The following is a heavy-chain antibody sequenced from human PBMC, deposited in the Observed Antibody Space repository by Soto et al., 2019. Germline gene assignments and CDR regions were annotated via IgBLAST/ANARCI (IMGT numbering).Heavy chain of an antibody. V-gene: IGHV4-59*01. D-gene: IGHD1-7*01. CDR1: GGSISSYY. Sequence: SETLSLTCTVSGGSISSYYWSWIRQPPGKGLEWIGYIYYSGSTNYNPSLKSRVTISVDTSKNQFSLKLSSVTAADTAVYYCAGTSSLQWYYMDVWDKGTTVTVS. J-gene: IGHJ6*03. CDR3: AGTSSLQWYYMDV. CDR2: IYYSGST.